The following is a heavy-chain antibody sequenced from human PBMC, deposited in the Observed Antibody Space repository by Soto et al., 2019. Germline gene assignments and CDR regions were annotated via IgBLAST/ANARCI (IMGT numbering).Heavy chain of an antibody. J-gene: IGHJ4*02. CDR3: ARVSGYYLPDY. D-gene: IGHD5-12*01. CDR2: INAGNGNT. Sequence: QVQLVQSGAEEKKPGASVKVSCKASGYTFTNYAMHWVRQAPGQRLEWMGWINAGNGNTKYSQKFQGRVTITRDTSASTAYMELSSRSSEATAVYYCARVSGYYLPDYWGQGTLVTVSS. V-gene: IGHV1-3*05. CDR1: GYTFTNYA.